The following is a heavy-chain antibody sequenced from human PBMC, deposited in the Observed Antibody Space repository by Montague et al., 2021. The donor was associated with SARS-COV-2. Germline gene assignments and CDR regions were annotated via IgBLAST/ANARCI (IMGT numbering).Heavy chain of an antibody. D-gene: IGHD6-13*01. J-gene: IGHJ4*02. CDR3: ARGDQPQSGNWYCFDA. CDR2: IYYSGNT. V-gene: IGHV4-4*07. CDR1: GGSINYYY. Sequence: SEILSLTCTVSGGSINYYYWHWLRQSAAKGLEWIGRIYYSGNTNYSPSLKSRVTMSVDTSQNQFSLKLNSLTAADTAVYYCARGDQPQSGNWYCFDAWGQGALVTVSS.